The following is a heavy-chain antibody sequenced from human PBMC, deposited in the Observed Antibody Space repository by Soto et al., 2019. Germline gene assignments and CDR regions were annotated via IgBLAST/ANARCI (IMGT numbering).Heavy chain of an antibody. J-gene: IGHJ4*02. CDR1: GFTFSTYA. Sequence: EVQLLESGGDLVQPGGSLRLSCAASGFTFSTYAMTWVRQAPKKGLEWVSAIRGSGGDTYYAASVRGRFTISRDNSKNTLYLQMKSLRAEDTAVYYCAKDLRNYGSGNYWDYWGQGTLVTVSS. V-gene: IGHV3-23*01. CDR3: AKDLRNYGSGNYWDY. D-gene: IGHD3-10*01. CDR2: IRGSGGDT.